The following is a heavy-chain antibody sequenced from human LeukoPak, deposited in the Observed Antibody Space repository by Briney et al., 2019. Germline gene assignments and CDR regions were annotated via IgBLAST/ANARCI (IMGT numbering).Heavy chain of an antibody. CDR2: INHSGST. Sequence: SETLSLTCAVYGGSFSGYYWSWIRQPPGKGLEWIGEINHSGSTNYNPSLKSRVTISVDTSKNQFSLKLSSVTAADTAVYYCARSGIAARVDYWGQGTLVTVSS. V-gene: IGHV4-34*01. CDR1: GGSFSGYY. J-gene: IGHJ4*02. CDR3: ARSGIAARVDY. D-gene: IGHD6-6*01.